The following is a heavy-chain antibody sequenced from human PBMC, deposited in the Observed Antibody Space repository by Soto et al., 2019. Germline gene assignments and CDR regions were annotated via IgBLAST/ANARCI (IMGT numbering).Heavy chain of an antibody. Sequence: EVQLVESGGGLVQPGGSLKLSCAASGFTFSGSAMHWVRQASGKGLEWVGRIRSKANSYATAYAASVKGRFTISRDDSKNTAYQQMTRLKTEDSAVYYCTRAGMYYDSSGYYFIDYWGQGTLVTVSS. J-gene: IGHJ4*02. CDR1: GFTFSGSA. CDR3: TRAGMYYDSSGYYFIDY. V-gene: IGHV3-73*01. CDR2: IRSKANSYAT. D-gene: IGHD3-22*01.